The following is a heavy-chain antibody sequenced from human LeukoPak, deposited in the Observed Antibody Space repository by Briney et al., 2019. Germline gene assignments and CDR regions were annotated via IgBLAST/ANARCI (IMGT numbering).Heavy chain of an antibody. V-gene: IGHV4-34*01. CDR1: GGSFSGYY. J-gene: IGHJ4*02. CDR3: ARGAGRLRGYSYGYMDKREIDY. Sequence: SETLSLTCAVYGGSFSGYYWSWIRQPPGKGLEWIGEINHSGSTNYNPSLKSRVTIPVDTSKNQFSLKLGSVTAADTAVYYCARGAGRLRGYSYGYMDKREIDYWGQGTLVTVSS. D-gene: IGHD5-18*01. CDR2: INHSGST.